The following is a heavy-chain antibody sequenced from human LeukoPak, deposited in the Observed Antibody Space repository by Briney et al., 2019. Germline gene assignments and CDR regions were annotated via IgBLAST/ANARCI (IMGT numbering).Heavy chain of an antibody. Sequence: GGSLRLSCVASGFSFNNYGMHWVRQAPGKGLEWVASIWYDGSHKNYVDSVKGRFTISRDNSYNTLYLQMNSLRAGDTAVYYCARDPEWELLSYFDYWGQGTLVTVSS. CDR2: IWYDGSHK. CDR3: ARDPEWELLSYFDY. V-gene: IGHV3-30*02. D-gene: IGHD1-26*01. CDR1: GFSFNNYG. J-gene: IGHJ4*02.